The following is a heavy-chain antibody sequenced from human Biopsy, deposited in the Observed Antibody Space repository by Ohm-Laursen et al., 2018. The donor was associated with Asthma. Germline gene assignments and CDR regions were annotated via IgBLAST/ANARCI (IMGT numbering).Heavy chain of an antibody. CDR1: GYSLTDLS. V-gene: IGHV1-24*01. Sequence: ASVKVSCKISGYSLTDLSMHWVRQAPGQGLEWMGGHDHEEGGTVNARRFQGRVTMTEDTSTDTAHMELSGLRFDDTAIYYCARPSPNRDILYYYYHMDVWGQGTTGIVSS. CDR3: ARPSPNRDILYYYYHMDV. D-gene: IGHD3-3*02. J-gene: IGHJ6*02. CDR2: HDHEEGGT.